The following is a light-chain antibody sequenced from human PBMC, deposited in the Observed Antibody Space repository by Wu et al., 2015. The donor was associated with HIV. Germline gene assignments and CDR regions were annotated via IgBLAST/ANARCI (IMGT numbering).Light chain of an antibody. J-gene: IGKJ1*01. CDR3: QQYNDWPET. V-gene: IGKV3-15*01. Sequence: DIVLTQSPATLSASPGDRVTLSCRASQSVSGSLAWYQQKPGQAPRLLIYGASTRAAGIPARFSGSGSGTEFTLTINSLQSVDFAVYYCQQYNDWPETFGQGTKVEVK. CDR1: QSVSGS. CDR2: GAS.